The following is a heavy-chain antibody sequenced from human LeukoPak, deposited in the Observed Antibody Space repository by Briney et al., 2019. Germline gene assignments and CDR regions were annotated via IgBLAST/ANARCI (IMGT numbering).Heavy chain of an antibody. CDR3: AKESGAGSSSGSPFDY. V-gene: IGHV3-21*01. J-gene: IGHJ4*02. CDR2: ISSSSSYI. Sequence: PGGSLRLSCAASGFTFSSYSMNWVRQAPGKGLEWVSSISSSSSYIYYADSVKGRFTISRDNAKNSLYLQMNSLRAEDTAVYYCAKESGAGSSSGSPFDYWGQGTLVTVSS. D-gene: IGHD3-10*01. CDR1: GFTFSSYS.